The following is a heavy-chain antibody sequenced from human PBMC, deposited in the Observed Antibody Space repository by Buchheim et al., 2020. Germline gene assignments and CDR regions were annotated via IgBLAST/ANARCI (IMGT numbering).Heavy chain of an antibody. Sequence: QVQLQQWGAGLLKPSETLSLTCAVYGGSFSGYYWSWIRQPPGKGLEWIGEINHSGSTNYNPSLKSRVPISVDTSKHQFSLKLSSVTAADTAVYYCARGIRGITMVRGVSRWFDPWGQGTL. D-gene: IGHD3-10*01. V-gene: IGHV4-34*01. J-gene: IGHJ5*02. CDR2: INHSGST. CDR3: ARGIRGITMVRGVSRWFDP. CDR1: GGSFSGYY.